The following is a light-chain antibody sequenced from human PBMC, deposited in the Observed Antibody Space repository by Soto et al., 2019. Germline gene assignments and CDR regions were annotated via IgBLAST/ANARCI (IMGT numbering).Light chain of an antibody. V-gene: IGKV1-33*01. Sequence: DIQMTQSPSSLSASVGDRVTITCQASQDIKNYLNWYQQKPGKAPKLLIYEASNLETGVPSRFIGSGSGRSFTFTISSLQPEDIATYYCQQCDDFITFGGGTRIE. CDR2: EAS. J-gene: IGKJ4*01. CDR3: QQCDDFIT. CDR1: QDIKNY.